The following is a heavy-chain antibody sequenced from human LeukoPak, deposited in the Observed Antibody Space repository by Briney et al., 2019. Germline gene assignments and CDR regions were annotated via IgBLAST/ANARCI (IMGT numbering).Heavy chain of an antibody. D-gene: IGHD3-10*01. J-gene: IGHJ5*02. CDR2: INHSGST. V-gene: IGHV4-34*01. Sequence: NPSETLSLTCAVYGGSFSGYHWSWIRQPPGKGLEWIGEINHSGSTNYNPSLKSRVTISVDTSKNQFSLKLSSVTAADTAVYYCASWFGELFGNNWFDPWGQGTLVTVSS. CDR3: ASWFGELFGNNWFDP. CDR1: GGSFSGYH.